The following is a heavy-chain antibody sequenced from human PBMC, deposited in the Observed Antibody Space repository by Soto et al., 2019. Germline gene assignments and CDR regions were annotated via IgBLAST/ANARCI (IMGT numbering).Heavy chain of an antibody. CDR2: IIPSLGTA. V-gene: IGHV1-69*06. CDR3: TRASLGTGYSAGKGWFDP. J-gene: IGHJ5*02. Sequence: QVHLVQSGAEVKKPGTSVRVSCKASGGAVSDYVIAWVRQAPGQGPEWMGGIIPSLGTANYAQTFLGRVNMTADKSTNTAYLALNSLTYEDTAVYDCTRASLGTGYSAGKGWFDPWGQGNLVTVSS. CDR1: GGAVSDYV. D-gene: IGHD1-26*01.